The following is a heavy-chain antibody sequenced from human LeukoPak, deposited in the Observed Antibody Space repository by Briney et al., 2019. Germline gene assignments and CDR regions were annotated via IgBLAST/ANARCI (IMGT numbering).Heavy chain of an antibody. CDR1: GGPISSNY. J-gene: IGHJ3*02. D-gene: IGHD3-22*01. CDR2: IYSSGST. V-gene: IGHV4-4*07. CDR3: ARDRLDYYDSSGYYYDAFDI. Sequence: PSETLSLTCTVSGGPISSNYWSWIRQPAGKGLEWIGRIYSSGSTNYNSSLKSRVTISVDTSKNQFSLKLSSVTAADTAVYYCARDRLDYYDSSGYYYDAFDIWGQGTMVTVSS.